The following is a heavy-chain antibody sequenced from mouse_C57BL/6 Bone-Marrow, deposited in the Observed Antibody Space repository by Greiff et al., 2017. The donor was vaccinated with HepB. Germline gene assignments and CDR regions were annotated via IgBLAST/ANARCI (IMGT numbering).Heavy chain of an antibody. CDR1: GYTFTGYW. CDR3: ARDYDYDDGFAY. J-gene: IGHJ3*01. CDR2: ILPGSGST. V-gene: IGHV1-9*01. Sequence: QVQLQQSGAELMKPGASVKLSCKATGYTFTGYWIEWVKQRPGHGLEWIGEILPGSGSTNYNEKFKGKATFTADKSSNTAYMQLSSLTTEDSAIYYCARDYDYDDGFAYWGQGTLVTVSA. D-gene: IGHD2-4*01.